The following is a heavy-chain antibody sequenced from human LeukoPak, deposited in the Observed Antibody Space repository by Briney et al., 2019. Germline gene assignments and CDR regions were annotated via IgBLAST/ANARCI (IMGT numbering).Heavy chain of an antibody. V-gene: IGHV3-23*01. CDR1: GFTFSGYA. Sequence: PGGSLRLSCAASGFTFSGYAMSWVRQAPGKGLEWVSTISGSGVSTYYADSVKGRFTISRDNYKNTLYLQMNSLRAEDTAVYYCANYDYVWGSYRRHYFDYWGQGTLVTVSS. D-gene: IGHD3-16*02. CDR3: ANYDYVWGSYRRHYFDY. CDR2: ISGSGVST. J-gene: IGHJ4*02.